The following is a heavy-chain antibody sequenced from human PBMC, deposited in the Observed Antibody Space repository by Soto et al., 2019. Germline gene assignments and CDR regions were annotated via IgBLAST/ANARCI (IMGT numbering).Heavy chain of an antibody. Sequence: QVQLQESGPGLVKPSGTLSLTCAVSGGSISSGNWWGWVRQPPGEGLVRIGGIYHIGGTNYNPSPKVRVTISVDKSKSQFSLKLGTVTADDMAVYYFARVRPPISCLLSRPYYYDSSVSDAFYTWGQGTMVTVSS. CDR2: IYHIGGT. CDR1: GGSISSGNW. J-gene: IGHJ3*02. CDR3: ARVRPPISCLLSRPYYYDSSVSDAFYT. D-gene: IGHD3-22*01. V-gene: IGHV4-4*02.